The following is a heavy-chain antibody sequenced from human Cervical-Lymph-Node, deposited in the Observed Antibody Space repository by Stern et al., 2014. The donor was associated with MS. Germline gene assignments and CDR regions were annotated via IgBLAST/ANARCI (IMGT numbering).Heavy chain of an antibody. J-gene: IGHJ4*02. D-gene: IGHD3-3*01. CDR2: IDWDDDK. CDR3: ARSPPYYEFWNDYYYFDY. CDR1: GFSLSTSGMR. Sequence: SGPALVKPTQTLTLTCTFSGFSLSTSGMRVSWIRKPPGKALEWLARIDWDDDKVYSTSLKTRLTISKDTSKNQVVLTMTNMDPVDTATYYCARSPPYYEFWNDYYYFDYWGQGTLVAVSS. V-gene: IGHV2-70*04.